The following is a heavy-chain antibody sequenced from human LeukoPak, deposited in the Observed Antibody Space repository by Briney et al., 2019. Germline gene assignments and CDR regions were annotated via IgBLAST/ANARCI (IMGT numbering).Heavy chain of an antibody. V-gene: IGHV3-66*01. CDR2: LHSGGST. Sequence: PGGSLRLSCVASGFTFNNYAMSWVRQAPGKGLEWVSVLHSGGSTSYADSVKGRFTISRDNSKNTLYLQMNSLRVEDTAVYYCATEDSGRIDCWGQGTLVTVSS. CDR3: ATEDSGRIDC. J-gene: IGHJ4*02. D-gene: IGHD6-19*01. CDR1: GFTFNNYA.